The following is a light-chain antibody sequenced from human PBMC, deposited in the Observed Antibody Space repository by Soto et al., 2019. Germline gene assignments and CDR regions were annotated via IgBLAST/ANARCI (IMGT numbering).Light chain of an antibody. J-gene: IGKJ4*01. CDR2: AAS. CDR1: KDISDY. V-gene: IGKV1-9*01. CDR3: QQLNSYPLT. Sequence: DIQLTQSPSLLSASVGDRLTTTCRGRKDISDYLAWYQQRPGKAPRLLIYAASTLQSGVPARFSGSGSGTEFTLTISSLQPEDFATYSCQQLNSYPLTFGGGTKVDIK.